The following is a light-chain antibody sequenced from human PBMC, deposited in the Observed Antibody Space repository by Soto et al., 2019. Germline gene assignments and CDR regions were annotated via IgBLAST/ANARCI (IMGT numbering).Light chain of an antibody. J-gene: IGKJ1*01. Sequence: EIVMTQSPVTLSVSPGERATFSCRASQSVNNNLAWYHLKPGQAPRLLLYGASIRATDVPARFSGGGSGTEYTLTISSLEPEDFAFYFCQQRSHWPTFGQGTKVDIK. CDR2: GAS. CDR3: QQRSHWPT. CDR1: QSVNNN. V-gene: IGKV3-11*01.